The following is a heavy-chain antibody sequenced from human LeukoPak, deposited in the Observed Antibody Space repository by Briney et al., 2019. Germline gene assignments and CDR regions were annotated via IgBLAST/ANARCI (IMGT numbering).Heavy chain of an antibody. CDR3: AKTTFAY. CDR1: GFTFSTSG. CDR2: LSHDGSSR. Sequence: GGSLRLSCAASGFTFSTSGMHWVRQAPGKGLEWVAVLSHDGSSRYYRDSVKGRFTISRDNSKNTLYLQMNSLRPEDTAVYFCAKTTFAYWGQGTLVTISS. D-gene: IGHD1-14*01. V-gene: IGHV3-30*18. J-gene: IGHJ4*02.